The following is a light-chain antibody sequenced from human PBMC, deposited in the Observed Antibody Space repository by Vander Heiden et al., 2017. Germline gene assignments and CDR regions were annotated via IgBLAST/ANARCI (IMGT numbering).Light chain of an antibody. CDR3: RQYLQISLT. CDR2: LGS. CDR1: QSFPHSNGYNY. J-gene: IGKJ5*01. Sequence: LTHPPPSLPVTPGEPPSISCWSSQSFPHSNGYNYLDWYLKKPGQSPQLLIYLGSNRASGVPERFSGSGSGTDFTLKISRVEAEDVGVYYCRQYLQISLTFGQGTLVEIK. V-gene: IGKV2-28*01.